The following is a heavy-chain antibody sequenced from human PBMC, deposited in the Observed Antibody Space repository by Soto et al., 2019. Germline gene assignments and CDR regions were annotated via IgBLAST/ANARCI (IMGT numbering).Heavy chain of an antibody. CDR3: ARELQLALLWCRELPRDPYRCLDV. Sequence: SVKVSCKASGGTFSSYAISWVRQAPGQGLEWMGGIIPIFGTANYAQKFQGRVTITADESTSTAYMELSSLRSEDTAVYYFARELQLALLWCRELPRDPYRCLDVWG. J-gene: IGHJ6*02. V-gene: IGHV1-69*13. D-gene: IGHD3-10*01. CDR2: IIPIFGTA. CDR1: GGTFSSYA.